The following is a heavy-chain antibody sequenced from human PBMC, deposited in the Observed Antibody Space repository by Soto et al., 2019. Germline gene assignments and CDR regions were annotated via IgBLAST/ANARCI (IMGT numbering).Heavy chain of an antibody. Sequence: SETLSLTCSIYSGSFSGYYWSWIRQPPGKGLEWIGEISQSGNTNYSPSLKSRVSISIDTSKKQFSLNLASVSAADTAVYYCARAPKVSGSSQTRPDLWGQGTLVTVSS. V-gene: IGHV4-34*01. CDR1: SGSFSGYY. CDR2: ISQSGNT. J-gene: IGHJ5*02. CDR3: ARAPKVSGSSQTRPDL. D-gene: IGHD6-6*01.